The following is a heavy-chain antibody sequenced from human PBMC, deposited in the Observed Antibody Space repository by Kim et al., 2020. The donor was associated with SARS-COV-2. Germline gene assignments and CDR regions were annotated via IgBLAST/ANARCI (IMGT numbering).Heavy chain of an antibody. J-gene: IGHJ4*02. CDR1: GFTVSSYN. CDR2: IFVGGTIT. D-gene: IGHD2-8*01. V-gene: IGHV3-48*04. CDR3: VKEYYWSVDD. Sequence: GGSLRLSCAASGFTVSSYNMTWVRQAPGKGLEWVSDIFVGGTITYDAYSVGGLSTISEDTAKKALFLQINRLRAEEAAYYCCVKEYYWSVDDWGQGTLVT.